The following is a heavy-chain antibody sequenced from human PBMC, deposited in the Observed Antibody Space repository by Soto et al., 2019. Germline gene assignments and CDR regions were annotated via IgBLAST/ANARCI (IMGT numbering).Heavy chain of an antibody. CDR3: TTVAYYDFWSGYGTPVDY. CDR1: DFAFTNAW. J-gene: IGHJ4*02. CDR2: IKSKTDGGTT. Sequence: GGSLRLSCAAPDFAFTNAWINWVRQAPGKGLEWVGRIKSKTDGGTTDYAAPVKGRFTISRDDSKNTLYLQMNSLKTEDTAVYYCTTVAYYDFWSGYGTPVDYWGQGTLVTVSS. D-gene: IGHD3-3*01. V-gene: IGHV3-15*07.